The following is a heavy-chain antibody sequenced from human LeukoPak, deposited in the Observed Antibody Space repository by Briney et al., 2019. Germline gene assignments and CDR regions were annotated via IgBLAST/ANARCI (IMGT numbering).Heavy chain of an antibody. CDR3: ATIQPARYDFWSGYPPFDP. J-gene: IGHJ5*02. V-gene: IGHV1-24*01. CDR2: FDPEDGET. D-gene: IGHD3-3*01. Sequence: ASVKVSCKVSGYTPTELSMHWVRQAPGKGLEWMGGFDPEDGETIYAQKFQGRVTMTEDTSTDTAYMELSSLRSEDTAVYYCATIQPARYDFWSGYPPFDPWGQGTLVTVSS. CDR1: GYTPTELS.